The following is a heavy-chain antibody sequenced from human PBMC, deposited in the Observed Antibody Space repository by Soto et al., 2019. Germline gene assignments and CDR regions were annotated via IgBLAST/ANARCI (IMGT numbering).Heavy chain of an antibody. J-gene: IGHJ4*02. V-gene: IGHV1-69*06. CDR3: ARKSPNCGGDRYSH. Sequence: GASVKVSCKASGGTFSSYAISWVRQAPGQGLEWMGGIIPIFGTANYAQKFQGRVTITADKSTSTAYMELSSLRSEDTAVYYCARKSPNCGGDRYSHWGQGTLVTVYS. CDR2: IIPIFGTA. D-gene: IGHD2-21*02. CDR1: GGTFSSYA.